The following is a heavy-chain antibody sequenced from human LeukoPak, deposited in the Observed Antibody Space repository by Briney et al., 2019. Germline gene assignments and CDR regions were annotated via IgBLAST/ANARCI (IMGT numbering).Heavy chain of an antibody. CDR3: ARGGQVVSASDNWFDP. CDR1: RFTFSSYG. CDR2: ISGSGGST. D-gene: IGHD2-2*01. J-gene: IGHJ5*02. V-gene: IGHV3-23*01. Sequence: PGGSLRLSCAASRFTFSSYGMSWVRQAPGKGLEWVSGISGSGGSTYYADSAKGRFTISRDNAKKSLYLQMNSLRAEDTALYYCARGGQVVSASDNWFDPWGQGTLVTVSS.